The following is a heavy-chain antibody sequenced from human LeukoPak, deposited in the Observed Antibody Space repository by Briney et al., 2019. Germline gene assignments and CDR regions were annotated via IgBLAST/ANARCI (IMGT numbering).Heavy chain of an antibody. Sequence: GGSLRLSCAASGFTFSSYSMNWVRQAPGKGLEWVSSISSSSSYIYYADSVKGRFTISRDNAKNSLYLQMNSPRAEDTAVYYCARVQLWQTNGFDYWGQGTLVTVSS. J-gene: IGHJ4*02. CDR3: ARVQLWQTNGFDY. CDR2: ISSSSSYI. D-gene: IGHD5-18*01. CDR1: GFTFSSYS. V-gene: IGHV3-21*01.